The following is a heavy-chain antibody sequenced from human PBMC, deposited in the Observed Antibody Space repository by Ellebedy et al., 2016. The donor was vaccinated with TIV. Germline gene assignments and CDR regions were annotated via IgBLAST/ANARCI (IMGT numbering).Heavy chain of an antibody. CDR2: ISGSASST. Sequence: GGSLRLSCAASGFTFSSYAMSWVRQAPGKGLEWVSAISGSASSTYYADSVKGRFTISRDNSKNTLYLQMNSLRAEDTAVYYCASHYGSGSYYSEFRGMDVWGQGTTVTVSS. J-gene: IGHJ6*02. CDR1: GFTFSSYA. D-gene: IGHD3-10*01. V-gene: IGHV3-23*01. CDR3: ASHYGSGSYYSEFRGMDV.